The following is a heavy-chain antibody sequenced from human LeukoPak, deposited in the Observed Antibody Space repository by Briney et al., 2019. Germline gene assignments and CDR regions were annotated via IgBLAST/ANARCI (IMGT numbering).Heavy chain of an antibody. J-gene: IGHJ4*02. CDR1: GFTFSSYA. CDR3: AKERQWLAIPGDY. CDR2: ISYDGSNK. V-gene: IGHV3-30-3*01. D-gene: IGHD6-19*01. Sequence: GGSLRLSCAASGFTFSSYAMHWVRQAPGKGLEWVAVISYDGSNKYYADSVKGRFTISRDNSKNTLYLQMNSLRAEDTAVYYCAKERQWLAIPGDYWGQGTLVTVSS.